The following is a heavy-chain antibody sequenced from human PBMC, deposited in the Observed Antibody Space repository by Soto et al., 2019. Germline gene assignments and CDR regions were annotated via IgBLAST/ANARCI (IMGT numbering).Heavy chain of an antibody. Sequence: PSQTLSLTCAISGDSVSSTNAVWNWLRQSPSRGLEWLGRTFYRSDWSHDYALSVKSRLTINPDTSKNQFSLQLNSVTPEDTAVYYCARDVAAADYWGQGTLVTVSS. CDR1: GDSVSSTNAV. CDR2: TFYRSDWSH. V-gene: IGHV6-1*01. CDR3: ARDVAAADY. J-gene: IGHJ4*02. D-gene: IGHD6-13*01.